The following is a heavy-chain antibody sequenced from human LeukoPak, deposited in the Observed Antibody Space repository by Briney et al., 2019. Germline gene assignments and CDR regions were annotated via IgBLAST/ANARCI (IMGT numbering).Heavy chain of an antibody. CDR2: IYYSGST. D-gene: IGHD6-13*01. Sequence: PSETLSLTCTVSGGSISSYYWSWIRQPPGKGLEWIGYIYYSGSTNYNPSLKSRVTISVDTSKNQFSLKLSSVTAADTAVYYCARSGYSSSFDIWGQGTMVTVSS. CDR1: GGSISSYY. V-gene: IGHV4-59*01. J-gene: IGHJ3*02. CDR3: ARSGYSSSFDI.